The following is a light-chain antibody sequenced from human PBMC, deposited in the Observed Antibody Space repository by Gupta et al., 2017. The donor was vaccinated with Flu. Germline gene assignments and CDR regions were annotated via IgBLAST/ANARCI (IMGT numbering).Light chain of an antibody. Sequence: QSVLTHTPSTSGTPGQTVTIPSSGSSSNIGSHYVYWYQQLPGTAPRLLMFKNDQRPSGVPDRFSGSKSGTSASLGISGLRSEDEADYYCATWDDSLSGYVFGTGTKVTVL. V-gene: IGLV1-47*01. J-gene: IGLJ1*01. CDR3: ATWDDSLSGYV. CDR1: SSNIGSHY. CDR2: KND.